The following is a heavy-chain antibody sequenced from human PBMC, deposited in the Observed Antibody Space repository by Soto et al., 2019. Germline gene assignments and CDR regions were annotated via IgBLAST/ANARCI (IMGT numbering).Heavy chain of an antibody. CDR3: ARGEGIVVVPAAKTIWFDP. V-gene: IGHV4-34*01. CDR1: GESFSGYY. Sequence: SETLSLTCAVYGESFSGYYWSGIRQPPGKGLEWIGEINHSGSTNYNPSLKSRVTISVDTSKNQFSLKLSSVTAADTAVYYCARGEGIVVVPAAKTIWFDPWGQGTLVTVSS. CDR2: INHSGST. J-gene: IGHJ5*02. D-gene: IGHD2-2*01.